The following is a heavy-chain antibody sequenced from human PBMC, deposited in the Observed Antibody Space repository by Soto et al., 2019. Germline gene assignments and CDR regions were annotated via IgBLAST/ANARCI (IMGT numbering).Heavy chain of an antibody. J-gene: IGHJ5*02. CDR1: GDSVSSGAYY. Sequence: SETLSLTCSVSGDSVSSGAYYWSWIRQPPGKGLEWIGYVYYSGSTSYNPSLETGVTISVDTSKNQFSLKLTSVTPAYTAIYYCARVKRSTSRLAPGGQGTLVTVSS. CDR2: VYYSGST. CDR3: ARVKRSTSRLAP. D-gene: IGHD1-26*01. V-gene: IGHV4-61*08.